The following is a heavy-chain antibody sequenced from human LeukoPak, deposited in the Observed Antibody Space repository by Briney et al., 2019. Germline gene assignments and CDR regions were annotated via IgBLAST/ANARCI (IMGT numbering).Heavy chain of an antibody. V-gene: IGHV4-39*01. J-gene: IGHJ6*03. Sequence: SETLSLTCTVSGGSISSSSYYWGWIRQPPGKGLEWIGSIYYSGSTYYNPSLKSRVTISVDTSKNQFSLKLSSVTAADTAVYYCARVSWSPGTSYYYMDVWGKGTTITVSS. CDR2: IYYSGST. D-gene: IGHD1-1*01. CDR1: GGSISSSSYY. CDR3: ARVSWSPGTSYYYMDV.